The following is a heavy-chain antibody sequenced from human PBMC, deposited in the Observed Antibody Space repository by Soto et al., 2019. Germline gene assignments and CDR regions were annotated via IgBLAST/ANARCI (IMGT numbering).Heavy chain of an antibody. V-gene: IGHV3-23*01. D-gene: IGHD3-10*01. J-gene: IGHJ4*02. Sequence: EVQLLESGGGLVQPGGSLRLSCAASGFTFSSDAMSWVRQAPGKGLEWVSAISGSGGSTYYADSVKGRFTISRDNSKNTRYLQMNSLRAEDTAVYYCAKDSVLQYYGSGRRVYDYWGQGTLVTVSS. CDR3: AKDSVLQYYGSGRRVYDY. CDR1: GFTFSSDA. CDR2: ISGSGGST.